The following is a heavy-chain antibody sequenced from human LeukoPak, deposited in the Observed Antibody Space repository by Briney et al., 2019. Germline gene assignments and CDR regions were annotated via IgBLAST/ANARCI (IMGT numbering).Heavy chain of an antibody. CDR3: ASRSINWYRGNNWFDP. J-gene: IGHJ5*02. CDR2: IRQDGSEK. V-gene: IGHV3-7*01. CDR1: GFTFVSFW. Sequence: GGSLRLSCAASGFTFVSFWMGWVGQAPGRGRGWVANIRQDGSEKYYVDSVKGRFTISRDNAKNSLYLQMNSLRAEDTAVYYCASRSINWYRGNNWFDPWGQGTLVTVSS. D-gene: IGHD6-13*01.